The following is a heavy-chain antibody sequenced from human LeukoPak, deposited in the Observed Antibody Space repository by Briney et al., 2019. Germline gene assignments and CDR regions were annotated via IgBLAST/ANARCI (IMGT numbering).Heavy chain of an antibody. V-gene: IGHV3-21*04. CDR3: ARLGRQSDY. CDR1: GFTFSSYT. Sequence: GGSLRFSCAASGFTFSSYTMNWVRQAPGKGLEWVSSISSWGKYIYYADSLKGRFTISRDNAKNSLFLQMNTLKTEDTAVYYCARLGRQSDYWGQGTLVTVSS. J-gene: IGHJ4*02. CDR2: ISSWGKYI.